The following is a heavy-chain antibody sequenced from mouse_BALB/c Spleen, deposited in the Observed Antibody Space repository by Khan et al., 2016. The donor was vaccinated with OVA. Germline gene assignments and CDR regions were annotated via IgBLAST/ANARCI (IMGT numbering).Heavy chain of an antibody. J-gene: IGHJ2*01. CDR3: ARTARIKY. D-gene: IGHD1-2*01. Sequence: EVKLLESGPGLVKPSQSLSLTCTVTGYSITSGYGWNWLRQFPGNKLEWMAYISYSGSTNYNPSLKSRISITRDTSKNQFFLQLNSVTTEDTATYYCARTARIKYWGQGTTLTVSS. CDR1: GYSITSGYG. V-gene: IGHV3-2*02. CDR2: ISYSGST.